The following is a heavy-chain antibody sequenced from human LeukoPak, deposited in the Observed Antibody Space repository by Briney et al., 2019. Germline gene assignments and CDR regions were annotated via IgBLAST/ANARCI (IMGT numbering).Heavy chain of an antibody. J-gene: IGHJ4*02. CDR3: AKDHAPSIWSGYSQY. D-gene: IGHD3-3*01. CDR2: ISGSGGST. CDR1: GFTFTTYW. V-gene: IGHV3-23*01. Sequence: QPGESLRLSCAASGFTFTTYWMSWVRQAPGKGLEWVSAISGSGGSTYYADSVKGRFTISRDNSKNTLYLQMNSLRAEDTAVYYCAKDHAPSIWSGYSQYWGQGTLVTVSS.